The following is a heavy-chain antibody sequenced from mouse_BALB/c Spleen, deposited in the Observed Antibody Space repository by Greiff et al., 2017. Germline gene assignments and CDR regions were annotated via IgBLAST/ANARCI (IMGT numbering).Heavy chain of an antibody. CDR1: GYTFTSYT. J-gene: IGHJ4*01. V-gene: IGHV1-4*01. Sequence: VKLVESGAELARPGASVKMSCKASGYTFTSYTMHWVKQRPGQGLEWIGYINPSSGYTNYNQKFKDKATLTADKSSSTAYMQLSSLTSEDSAVYYCASPYDYDAMDYWGQGTSVTVSS. CDR2: INPSSGYT. CDR3: ASPYDYDAMDY.